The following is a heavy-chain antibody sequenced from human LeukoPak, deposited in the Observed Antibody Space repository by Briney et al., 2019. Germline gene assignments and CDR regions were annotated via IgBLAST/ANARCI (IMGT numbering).Heavy chain of an antibody. CDR3: AGSTDYDFWSGPDAFDI. V-gene: IGHV3-21*01. CDR1: GFTFSSYS. CDR2: ISSGSSYI. Sequence: EAGGSLRLSCAASGFTFSSYSMNWVRQAPGKGLEWVSSISSGSSYIYYADSVKGRFTISRDNAKNSLYLQMNSLRAEDTAVYYRAGSTDYDFWSGPDAFDIWGRGTMVTVSS. D-gene: IGHD3-3*01. J-gene: IGHJ3*02.